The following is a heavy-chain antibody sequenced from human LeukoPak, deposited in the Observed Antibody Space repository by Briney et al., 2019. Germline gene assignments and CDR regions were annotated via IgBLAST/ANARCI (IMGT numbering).Heavy chain of an antibody. CDR2: IYHSGST. CDR1: GYSISSGYY. Sequence: SETLSLTCTVSGYSISSGYYWGWIRQPPGKGLEWIGSIYHSGSTYYNPSLKSRVTMSVDTSKNQFSLKLSSVTAADTAVYYCARDYYYDSSGYYSAEGYFQHWGQGTLVTVSS. V-gene: IGHV4-38-2*02. CDR3: ARDYYYDSSGYYSAEGYFQH. D-gene: IGHD3-22*01. J-gene: IGHJ1*01.